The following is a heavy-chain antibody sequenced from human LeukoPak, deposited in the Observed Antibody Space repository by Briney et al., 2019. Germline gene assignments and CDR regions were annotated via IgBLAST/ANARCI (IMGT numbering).Heavy chain of an antibody. J-gene: IGHJ3*02. V-gene: IGHV3-48*03. D-gene: IGHD5-12*01. CDR1: GFTFSSYE. CDR3: ARDATPRREESGYDYDAFDI. Sequence: PGGSLRLSCAASGFTFSSYEMNWVRQAPGKGLEWVSYISSSGSTIYYADSVKGRFTISRDNGKSALSLQMNSLRDEDTAVYFCARDATPRREESGYDYDAFDIWGQGAMVSVSS. CDR2: ISSSGSTI.